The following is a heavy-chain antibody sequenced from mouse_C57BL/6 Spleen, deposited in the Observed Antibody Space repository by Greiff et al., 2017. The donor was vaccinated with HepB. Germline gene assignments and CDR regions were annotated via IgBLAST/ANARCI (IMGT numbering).Heavy chain of an antibody. D-gene: IGHD1-1*01. CDR3: ARRYYGSSSGFFDY. V-gene: IGHV1-72*01. CDR2: IDPNSGGT. J-gene: IGHJ2*01. CDR1: GYTFTSYW. Sequence: QVQLKQPGAELVKPGASVKLSCKASGYTFTSYWMHWVKQRPGRGLEWIGRIDPNSGGTKYNEKFKSKATLTVDKPSSTAYMQLSSLTSEDSAVYYCARRYYGSSSGFFDYWGQGTTLTVSS.